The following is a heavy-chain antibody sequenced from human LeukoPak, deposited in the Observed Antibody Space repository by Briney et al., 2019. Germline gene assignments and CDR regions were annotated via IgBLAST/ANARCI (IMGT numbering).Heavy chain of an antibody. CDR1: GYTFTSYY. D-gene: IGHD1-26*01. V-gene: IGHV7-4-1*02. Sequence: ASVKVSCKASGYTFTSYYMHWVRQAPGQGLEWLGWINTNTGNPTYAQGFTGRFVFSLETSVSTSYLQISSLKAEDTAVYYCARGRGSSARLGYYFYYTDVWGKGTTVTVSS. CDR2: INTNTGNP. J-gene: IGHJ6*03. CDR3: ARGRGSSARLGYYFYYTDV.